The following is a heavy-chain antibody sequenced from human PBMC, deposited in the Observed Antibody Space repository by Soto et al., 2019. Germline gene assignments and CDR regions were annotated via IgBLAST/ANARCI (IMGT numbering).Heavy chain of an antibody. CDR1: GFTFSSYG. V-gene: IGHV3-33*08. CDR3: ARDLELGTPSRGFFDY. D-gene: IGHD6-6*01. CDR2: IWYDGSNK. Sequence: GGSLRLSCAASGFTFSSYGMHWVRQAPGKGLEWVAVIWYDGSNKYYADSVKGRFTISRDNSKNTLYLQMNSLRAEDTAVYYCARDLELGTPSRGFFDYWGQGTLVTVSS. J-gene: IGHJ4*02.